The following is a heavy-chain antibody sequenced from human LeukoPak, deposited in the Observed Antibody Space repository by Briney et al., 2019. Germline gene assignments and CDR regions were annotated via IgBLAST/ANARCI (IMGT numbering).Heavy chain of an antibody. V-gene: IGHV4-59*08. CDR2: IYYSGST. CDR1: GDSISSYY. J-gene: IGHJ6*02. CDR3: ARHGLGPRSSGPNRGYYYGMDV. D-gene: IGHD3-22*01. Sequence: SQTLSLTCTVSGDSISSYYGGWIRQPPGKGLEWIGYIYYSGSTNYNPSLKSRVTISVDTSKNQFSLKLSSVTAADTAVYYCARHGLGPRSSGPNRGYYYGMDVWGQGTTVTVSS.